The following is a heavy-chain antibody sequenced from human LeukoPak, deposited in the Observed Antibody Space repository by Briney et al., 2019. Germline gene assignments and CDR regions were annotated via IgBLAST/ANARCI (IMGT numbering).Heavy chain of an antibody. CDR2: ISWNSGSI. J-gene: IGHJ4*02. V-gene: IGHV3-9*01. CDR3: AKDSYSSSWYGLFDY. CDR1: GFTFDDYA. D-gene: IGHD6-13*01. Sequence: GGSLRLSCAASGFTFDDYAMHWVRQAPGKGLEWVSGISWNSGSIGYADSVKGRFTISRDNAKNSLYLQMNSLRAEDTALYYCAKDSYSSSWYGLFDYWGQGTLVTVSS.